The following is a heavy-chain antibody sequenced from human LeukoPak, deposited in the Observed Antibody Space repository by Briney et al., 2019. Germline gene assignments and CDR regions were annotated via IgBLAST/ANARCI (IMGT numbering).Heavy chain of an antibody. V-gene: IGHV3-11*01. CDR1: GFTFSDYY. J-gene: IGHJ4*02. CDR2: ISSSGSTI. Sequence: GGSLRHSCAASGFTFSDYYMSWIRQAPGKGLEWVSYISSSGSTIYYADSVKGRFTISRDNAKNSLYLQMNSLRAEDTAVYYCARVGPYYYGSGSYFKNYFDYWGQGTLVTVSS. D-gene: IGHD3-10*01. CDR3: ARVGPYYYGSGSYFKNYFDY.